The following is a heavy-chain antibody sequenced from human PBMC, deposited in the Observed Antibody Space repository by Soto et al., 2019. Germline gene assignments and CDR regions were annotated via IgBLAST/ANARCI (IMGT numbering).Heavy chain of an antibody. CDR3: ARLSGDIVVVPAAVTDY. CDR2: IDPSDSYT. V-gene: IGHV5-10-1*01. J-gene: IGHJ4*02. D-gene: IGHD2-2*01. Sequence: GESLKISCKGSGYSFTSYWISWVRQMPGKGLEWMGRIDPSDSYTNYSPSFQGHVTISADKSISTAYLQWSSLKASDTAMYYCARLSGDIVVVPAAVTDYWGQGTLVTVSS. CDR1: GYSFTSYW.